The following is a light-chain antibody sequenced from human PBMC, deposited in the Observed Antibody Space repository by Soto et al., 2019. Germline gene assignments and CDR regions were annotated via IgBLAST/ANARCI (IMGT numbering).Light chain of an antibody. CDR2: GTS. J-gene: IGKJ1*01. V-gene: IGKV3-20*01. CDR3: QQYGSSPT. CDR1: QSVSSSY. Sequence: IVLTQSPGTLSLSPGERATLSCRASQSVSSSYLGWYQQKPGQAPRLLIYGTSSRATGIPDRFSGSGSGTDFILTISRLEPEDFAVYYCQQYGSSPTFGQGTKVDIK.